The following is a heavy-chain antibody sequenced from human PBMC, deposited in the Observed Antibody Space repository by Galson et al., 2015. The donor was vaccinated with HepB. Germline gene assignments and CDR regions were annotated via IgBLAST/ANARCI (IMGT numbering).Heavy chain of an antibody. CDR3: AKRGVLWFHNYYYYGMDV. Sequence: SLRLSCAASGFSFNSYGMHWVRQAPGKGLEWVAVISYDGSDKYYADSVKGRFTISRDNSKNTLYLQINSLRAEDTAVYYCAKRGVLWFHNYYYYGMDVWGQGTTVTVFS. D-gene: IGHD3-10*01. CDR1: GFSFNSYG. V-gene: IGHV3-30*18. J-gene: IGHJ6*02. CDR2: ISYDGSDK.